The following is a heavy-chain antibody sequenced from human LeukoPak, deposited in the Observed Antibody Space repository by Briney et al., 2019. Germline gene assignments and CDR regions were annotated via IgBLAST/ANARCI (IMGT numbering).Heavy chain of an antibody. CDR2: IYVDGST. Sequence: GGSLRLSCEASGFTFTKFWMSWVRQAPGKGLQWVSVIYVDGSTYYADSVKGRITISRDNSRNTLYLQMNSLRAEDTAVYYCARDLATRQRTGLYDSWGQGALVTVSS. CDR1: GFTFTKFW. V-gene: IGHV3-66*01. CDR3: ARDLATRQRTGLYDS. D-gene: IGHD3-16*02. J-gene: IGHJ4*02.